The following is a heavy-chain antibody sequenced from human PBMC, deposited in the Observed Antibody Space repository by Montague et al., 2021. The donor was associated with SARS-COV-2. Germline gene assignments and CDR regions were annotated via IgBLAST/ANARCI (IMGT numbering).Heavy chain of an antibody. CDR1: GGSISGHY. CDR3: AREFRIELWQTNWYFGL. V-gene: IGHV4-59*11. CDR2: FDHSSDT. Sequence: SETLSLTCIVSGGSISGHYWSCILQPPGEGLEWIVNFDHSSDTKYNPSLNNRATISVDTSKYQFALMLHSFTAADTAVYYCAREFRIELWQTNWYFGLWGRGTLVTVSS. J-gene: IGHJ2*01. D-gene: IGHD3-16*01.